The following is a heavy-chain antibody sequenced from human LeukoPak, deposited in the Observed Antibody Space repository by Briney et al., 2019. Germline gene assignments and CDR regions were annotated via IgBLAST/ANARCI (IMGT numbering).Heavy chain of an antibody. Sequence: GGSLRLSCTASGFTFSNAWMSWVRQAPGKGLEWVGRIKSKIDGGTIDYAGPVKGRFTISRDDSRNKVSMQMNSLKIEDTAVYYCTAALPWFDPWGQGTLVTVSS. V-gene: IGHV3-15*01. D-gene: IGHD2-21*02. CDR1: GFTFSNAW. J-gene: IGHJ5*02. CDR3: TAALPWFDP. CDR2: IKSKIDGGTI.